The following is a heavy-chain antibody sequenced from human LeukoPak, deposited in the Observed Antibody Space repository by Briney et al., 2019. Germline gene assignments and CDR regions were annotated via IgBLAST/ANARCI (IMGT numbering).Heavy chain of an antibody. CDR3: ARVRPGSSGSYYRTS. CDR2: ITSGGGFK. D-gene: IGHD3-22*01. CDR1: GFPFSDFH. Sequence: GGSLRLSCVGAGFPFSDFHMSWIRQAPGKGLEWVSYITSGGGFKYYADSVKGRFSISRDDSKNSVFLQMNSLRVEDTAVYYCARVRPGSSGSYYRTSWGQGTLVTVSP. J-gene: IGHJ4*02. V-gene: IGHV3-11*04.